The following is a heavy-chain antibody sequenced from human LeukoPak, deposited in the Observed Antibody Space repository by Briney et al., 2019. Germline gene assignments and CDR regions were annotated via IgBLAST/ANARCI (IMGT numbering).Heavy chain of an antibody. Sequence: GGSLRLSCAASGFTFSNAWMSWVRQAPGKGLEWISYISSSGGTIYYADSMKGRFTISRDNTDNSLFLQMSSLRAEDTAVYYCARERRQWQPFDIWGQGTMVTVSS. J-gene: IGHJ3*02. D-gene: IGHD6-19*01. CDR2: ISSSGGTI. CDR3: ARERRQWQPFDI. CDR1: GFTFSNAW. V-gene: IGHV3-11*04.